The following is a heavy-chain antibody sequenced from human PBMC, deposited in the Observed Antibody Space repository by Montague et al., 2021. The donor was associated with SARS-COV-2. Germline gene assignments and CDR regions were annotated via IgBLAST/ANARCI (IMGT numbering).Heavy chain of an antibody. J-gene: IGHJ5*02. CDR1: GGSISSYY. V-gene: IGHV4-59*08. D-gene: IGHD2-15*01. CDR3: ARLEAGDCSGGSCYSSWFDP. CDR2: IYYSGST. Sequence: SETLSLTCTVSGGSISSYYWSWIRQPPGKGLEWIGYIYYSGSTNYNPSLKSRVTISVDTSKNQFSLKLSSVTAADTAVYYCARLEAGDCSGGSCYSSWFDPWGQGTLVPVPS.